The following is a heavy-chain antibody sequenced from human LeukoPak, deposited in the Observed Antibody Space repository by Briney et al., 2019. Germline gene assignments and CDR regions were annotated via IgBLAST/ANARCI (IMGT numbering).Heavy chain of an antibody. CDR2: IKSKTDGGTT. CDR3: TTAGGFDY. CDR1: GFTFSNAW. V-gene: IGHV3-15*01. Sequence: GGSLILSCAASGFTFSNAWMSWVRQAPGRGLEWVGRIKSKTDGGTTEYAPLVKGRSTITTEYSRNTLYLQMNSLQSEDTAVYYCTTAGGFDYWGQGTLVTVSS. D-gene: IGHD3-10*01. J-gene: IGHJ4*02.